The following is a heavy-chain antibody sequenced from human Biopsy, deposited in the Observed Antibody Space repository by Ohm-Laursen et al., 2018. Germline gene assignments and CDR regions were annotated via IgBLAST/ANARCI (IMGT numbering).Heavy chain of an antibody. CDR3: ARHPTGFWFDP. CDR1: GGSVSSNTNY. V-gene: IGHV4-39*01. J-gene: IGHJ5*02. CDR2: IFYSGII. Sequence: SDTLSLTCPVSGGSVSSNTNYWAWIRQPPGKGLEWIGSIFYSGIIYYNPSLKSRVSISEDTSKNQFSLNLNSVTAADTAVYYCARHPTGFWFDPWGQGTLVIVSS.